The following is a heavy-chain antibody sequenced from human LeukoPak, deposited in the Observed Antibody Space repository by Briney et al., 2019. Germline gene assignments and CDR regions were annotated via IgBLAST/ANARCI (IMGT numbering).Heavy chain of an antibody. CDR2: IYSGGST. D-gene: IGHD3-22*01. V-gene: IGHV3-66*01. CDR1: GFTVSSNY. Sequence: PGGSLRLSCAASGFTVSSNYMSWVRQAPGKGLEWVSIIYSGGSTYYADSVKGRFTISRDNSKNTLYLQMNSLRAEDTAVYYCARDISSGYYDALDIWGQGTMVTVSS. CDR3: ARDISSGYYDALDI. J-gene: IGHJ3*02.